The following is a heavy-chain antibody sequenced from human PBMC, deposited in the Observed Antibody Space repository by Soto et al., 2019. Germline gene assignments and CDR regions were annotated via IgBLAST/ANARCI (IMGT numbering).Heavy chain of an antibody. CDR3: ARRSVFGVAAYDS. D-gene: IGHD3-3*01. Sequence: SETLSLTCSVSGGSISSGGYFWGWIRQPPMRGLEWIGNVDYSGSSHSNPSLKSRVTMSVDTSKNQFSLKLSSVTAADTAVYYCARRSVFGVAAYDSWGQGTLVTVSS. CDR1: GGSISSGGYF. V-gene: IGHV4-39*01. CDR2: VDYSGSS. J-gene: IGHJ4*02.